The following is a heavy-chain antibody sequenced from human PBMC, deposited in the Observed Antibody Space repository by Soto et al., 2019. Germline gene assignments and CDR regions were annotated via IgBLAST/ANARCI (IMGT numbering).Heavy chain of an antibody. CDR2: INHSGST. Sequence: SETLSLTCAVYGGSFSGYYWSWIRQPPGKGLEWIGDINHSGSTKYNPSLKSRVTISVDTSKNQFSLKVSSATAADTAVYYCARHSNRNYGLYYFDYWGLGALVTVSS. V-gene: IGHV4-34*01. J-gene: IGHJ4*02. CDR1: GGSFSGYY. D-gene: IGHD4-4*01. CDR3: ARHSNRNYGLYYFDY.